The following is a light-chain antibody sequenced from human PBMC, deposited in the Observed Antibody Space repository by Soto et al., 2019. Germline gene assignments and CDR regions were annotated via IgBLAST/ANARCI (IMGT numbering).Light chain of an antibody. Sequence: EIVLTQSPATLSLARGERATLSCGASQSFSTNYLAWYQQKPGLAPRLLIYDASSRATGISDRFSGSGSGTDFTLTISRLEPEDFAVYYCQQYGTSPSFGGGNKVDI. CDR1: QSFSTNY. V-gene: IGKV3D-20*01. J-gene: IGKJ4*01. CDR3: QQYGTSPS. CDR2: DAS.